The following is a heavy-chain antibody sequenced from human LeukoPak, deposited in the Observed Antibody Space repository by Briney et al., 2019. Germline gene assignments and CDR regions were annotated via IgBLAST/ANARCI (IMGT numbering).Heavy chain of an antibody. D-gene: IGHD4-17*01. V-gene: IGHV1-8*03. CDR1: GGTFSSYA. CDR3: ARARLYGDYYMDV. J-gene: IGHJ6*03. CDR2: MNPNSGNT. Sequence: ASVKVSCKASGGTFSSYAINWVRQATGQGLEWMGWMNPNSGNTGYAQKFQGRVTITRNTSISTAYMELSSLRSEDTAVYYCARARLYGDYYMDVWGKGTTVTVSS.